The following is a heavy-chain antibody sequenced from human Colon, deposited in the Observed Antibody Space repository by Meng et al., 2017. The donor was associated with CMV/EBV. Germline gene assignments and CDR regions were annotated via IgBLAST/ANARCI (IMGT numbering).Heavy chain of an antibody. V-gene: IGHV1-18*01. Sequence: QIQLVQSAPEVKKPGASVKVSCRASGYTFRSYAISWVRQAPGQGLEWMGYIRGHNGDTSYAQKDQGRLTLTTDAARNTAYMELTSLTYDDTAVYYCARDDPGDPLDFWGQGTLVTVYS. D-gene: IGHD3-16*01. J-gene: IGHJ4*02. CDR2: IRGHNGDT. CDR3: ARDDPGDPLDF. CDR1: GYTFRSYA.